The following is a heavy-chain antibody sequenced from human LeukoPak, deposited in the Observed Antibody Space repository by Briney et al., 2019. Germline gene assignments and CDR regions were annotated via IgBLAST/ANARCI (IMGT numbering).Heavy chain of an antibody. CDR2: ITASSGST. Sequence: GGSLRLSCAASGFTFSTFAMSWVRQAPGKGLEWVSAITASSGSTYYADSVKGRFTISRDNSQNTLFLQMNSLRAEDTALYYCAKDRSGRNYATFDYWGQGSLVTVSS. J-gene: IGHJ4*02. V-gene: IGHV3-23*01. D-gene: IGHD1-7*01. CDR3: AKDRSGRNYATFDY. CDR1: GFTFSTFA.